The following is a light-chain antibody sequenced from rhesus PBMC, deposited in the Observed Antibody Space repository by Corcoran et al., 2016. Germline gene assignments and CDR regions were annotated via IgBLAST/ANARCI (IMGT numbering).Light chain of an antibody. CDR1: SLKTAY. J-gene: IGLJ3*01. Sequence: SSGLTQEPALSVALGHTVMMTCQGDSLKTAYASWYQQKPGQVPVLVVYGNNYRPSGIPERFSGSWSGNTGSLTLTAAQVEDEADYYCTSWDCSGTHLLFGGGTRLTVL. CDR3: TSWDCSGTHLL. CDR2: GNN. V-gene: IGLV3-43*01.